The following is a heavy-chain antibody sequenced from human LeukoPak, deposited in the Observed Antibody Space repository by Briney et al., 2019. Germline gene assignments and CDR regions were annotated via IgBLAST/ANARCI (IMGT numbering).Heavy chain of an antibody. V-gene: IGHV3-23*01. CDR3: AKGGSSWARFDD. Sequence: GGSLRLSCAASEFTFSTFAMSWVRQSPGKGLEWVSTISSSGSSTYYADSVKGRFTVSRDNSRNTLYLQMNSLRAEDTAIYYCAKGGSSWARFDDWGQGTLVTVSS. D-gene: IGHD6-13*01. CDR2: ISSSGSST. CDR1: EFTFSTFA. J-gene: IGHJ4*02.